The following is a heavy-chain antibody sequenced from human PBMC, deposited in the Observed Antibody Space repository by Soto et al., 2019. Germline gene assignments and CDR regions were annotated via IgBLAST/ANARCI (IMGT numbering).Heavy chain of an antibody. Sequence: GGSLRLSCAASQFTFSNYAMSWVRQAPGKGLEWVSAISAPGGSTEYADSVKGRFTISRDNSNNTLFLQMTSLRPDDTAVYYCAKAGFPESTTHYINWFDSWGQGTLVTVSS. V-gene: IGHV3-23*01. J-gene: IGHJ5*01. CDR1: QFTFSNYA. CDR2: ISAPGGST. CDR3: AKAGFPESTTHYINWFDS. D-gene: IGHD1-1*01.